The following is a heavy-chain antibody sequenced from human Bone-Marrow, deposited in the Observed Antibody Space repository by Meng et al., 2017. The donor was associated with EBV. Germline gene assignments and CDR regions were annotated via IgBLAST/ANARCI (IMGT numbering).Heavy chain of an antibody. D-gene: IGHD3-10*01. Sequence: QGQGVRAGAEVKKAGASMRASCKTSGGTFSMDAVSWVRQAPGQGLEWMGGFIPVSGAPHYARKFQDRVTITADESTSTHYMDLNNLKSEDTAMYYCASESRRGFTPDYWGQGTLVTVSS. CDR1: GGTFSMDA. V-gene: IGHV1-69*01. CDR2: FIPVSGAP. J-gene: IGHJ4*02. CDR3: ASESRRGFTPDY.